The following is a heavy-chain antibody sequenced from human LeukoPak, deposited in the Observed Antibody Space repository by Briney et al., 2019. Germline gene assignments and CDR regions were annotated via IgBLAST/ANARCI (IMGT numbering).Heavy chain of an antibody. V-gene: IGHV3-66*02. CDR3: ARDQRSESYYPWGWFDP. J-gene: IGHJ5*02. D-gene: IGHD1-26*01. CDR2: IYSDGST. Sequence: GGSLRLSCAASGFSVRSKYMTWVRQAPGKGLEWVSVIYSDGSTYYTDSVKGRFTISRDNSKNTLYLQMNSLRPEDTAVYYCARDQRSESYYPWGWFDPWGQGTLVTVSS. CDR1: GFSVRSKY.